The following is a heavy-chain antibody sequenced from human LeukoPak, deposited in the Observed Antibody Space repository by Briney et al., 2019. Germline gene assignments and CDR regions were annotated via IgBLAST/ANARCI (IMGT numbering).Heavy chain of an antibody. Sequence: ASVKVSCKASGYTFTSYGISWVRQAPGQGLEWMGWISAYNGNTNYAQKLQGRVTMTTDTSTSTAYMELRSLRSDDTAVYYCARGIPTAAAGSDAFDIWGQGTMVTVSS. CDR1: GYTFTSYG. CDR2: ISAYNGNT. D-gene: IGHD6-13*01. V-gene: IGHV1-18*01. J-gene: IGHJ3*02. CDR3: ARGIPTAAAGSDAFDI.